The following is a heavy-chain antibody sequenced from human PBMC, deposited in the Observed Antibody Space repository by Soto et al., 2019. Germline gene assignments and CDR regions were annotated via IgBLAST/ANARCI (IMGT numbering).Heavy chain of an antibody. V-gene: IGHV3-30*18. D-gene: IGHD3-22*01. CDR3: AKDDTSGYYYIDY. Sequence: QVQLVESGGGVVQPGRSLRLSCATSGFTFSNYGMHWARQAPGKGLEWVAIILKDGTNTYYADSVKGRFTVSRDSSKNTLYLQMNSLRTEDTAVYYCAKDDTSGYYYIDYWGQGTLVTVSS. J-gene: IGHJ4*02. CDR2: ILKDGTNT. CDR1: GFTFSNYG.